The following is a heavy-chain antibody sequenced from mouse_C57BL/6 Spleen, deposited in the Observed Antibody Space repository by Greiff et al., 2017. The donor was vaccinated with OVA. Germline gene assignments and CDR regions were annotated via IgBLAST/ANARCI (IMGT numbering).Heavy chain of an antibody. CDR3: AGDFPRHCYIDY. CDR1: GYSITSGYY. CDR2: ISYDGSN. J-gene: IGHJ4*01. Sequence: DVHLHDSGPGLVKPSQSLSLTCSVTGYSITSGYYWNWIRQFPGNKLEWMGYISYDGSNNYNPSLKNRISITRDTSNNQFFLKLNSVTTEDTATYYCAGDFPRHCYIDYWGQGTSVTVSS. V-gene: IGHV3-6*01.